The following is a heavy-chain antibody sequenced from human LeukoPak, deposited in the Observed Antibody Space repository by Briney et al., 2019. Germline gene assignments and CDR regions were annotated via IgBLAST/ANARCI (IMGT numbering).Heavy chain of an antibody. CDR3: ARDLRGDTYYYDSRGPRGFDI. V-gene: IGHV4-61*02. D-gene: IGHD3-22*01. Sequence: SETLSLTCTVSGGSISSSSYYWSWIRQPAGKGLEWIGRIYTSGSTNYNPSLKSRVTMSVDTSKNQFSLKLSSVTAADTAVYYCARDLRGDTYYYDSRGPRGFDIWGQGTMVTVSS. J-gene: IGHJ3*02. CDR2: IYTSGST. CDR1: GGSISSSSYY.